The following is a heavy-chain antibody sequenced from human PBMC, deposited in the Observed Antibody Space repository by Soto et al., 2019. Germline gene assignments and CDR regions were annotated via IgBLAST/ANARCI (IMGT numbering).Heavy chain of an antibody. V-gene: IGHV4-59*01. CDR2: IYYSGRT. CDR1: GGSINNYY. D-gene: IGHD6-25*01. J-gene: IGHJ6*02. CDR3: ARWHSSSGYYGMDV. Sequence: QESGPGLVKPSETLSLTCTVSGGSINNYYWSWIRQPPGKGLGWIAYIYYSGRTNYNPSFKSRVIVSVDTSRNQFSLKLSSLTAADTAVYYCARWHSSSGYYGMDVWGQGTTVTVSS.